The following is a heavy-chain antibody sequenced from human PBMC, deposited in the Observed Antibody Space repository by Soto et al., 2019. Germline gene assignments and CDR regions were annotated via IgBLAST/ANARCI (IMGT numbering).Heavy chain of an antibody. CDR2: ISSGSTNI. D-gene: IGHD1-1*01. Sequence: QVQLVESGGGLVKPGWSLPLSCAASGFTFSDFYMSWIRQAPGKGLEWISYISSGSTNIFYADSVKGRFTVSRDNDKNSVYLQMDSLRAEDTAVYYCARDRNAAGSDYWGQGTLVTVSS. J-gene: IGHJ4*02. V-gene: IGHV3-11*01. CDR3: ARDRNAAGSDY. CDR1: GFTFSDFY.